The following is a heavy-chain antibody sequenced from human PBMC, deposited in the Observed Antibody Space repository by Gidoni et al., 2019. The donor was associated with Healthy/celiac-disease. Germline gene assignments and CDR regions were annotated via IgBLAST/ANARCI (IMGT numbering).Heavy chain of an antibody. J-gene: IGHJ3*02. Sequence: QVQLVESGGGVVQPGRSLRLSCAASGFTFSSYGMHWVRQAPGKGLGWVAVISYDGSNKYYADSVKGRFTISRDNSKNTLYLQMNSLRAEDTAVYYCAKDRSRDDILTDAFDIWGQGTMVTVSS. CDR2: ISYDGSNK. CDR1: GFTFSSYG. D-gene: IGHD3-9*01. CDR3: AKDRSRDDILTDAFDI. V-gene: IGHV3-30*18.